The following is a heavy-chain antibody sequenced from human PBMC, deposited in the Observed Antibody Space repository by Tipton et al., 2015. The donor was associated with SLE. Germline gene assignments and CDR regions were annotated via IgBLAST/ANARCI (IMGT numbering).Heavy chain of an antibody. D-gene: IGHD3-10*01. CDR3: ARGYGSGSFDY. V-gene: IGHV4-34*01. CDR1: GGSFSGYY. CDR2: IYYSGST. Sequence: TLSLTCAVYGGSFSGYYWSWIRQPPGKGLEWIGYIYYSGSTYYNPSLKSRVTISVDTSKNQFSLKLSSVTAADTAVYYCARGYGSGSFDYWGQGTLVTVSS. J-gene: IGHJ4*02.